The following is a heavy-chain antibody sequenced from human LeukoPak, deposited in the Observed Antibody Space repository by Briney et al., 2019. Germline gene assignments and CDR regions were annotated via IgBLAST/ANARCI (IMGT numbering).Heavy chain of an antibody. J-gene: IGHJ4*02. CDR3: AKTPLVRGVNPYYFDY. D-gene: IGHD3-10*01. CDR2: ISGSGGGT. Sequence: GGSLRLSCAASGFTVSSIHMVWVRQAPEKGLERVSAISGSGGGTFHADSVKGRFTISRDNSKNTLYLQMNSLRVEDTAVYYCAKTPLVRGVNPYYFDYWGQGTLVTVSS. CDR1: GFTVSSIH. V-gene: IGHV3-23*01.